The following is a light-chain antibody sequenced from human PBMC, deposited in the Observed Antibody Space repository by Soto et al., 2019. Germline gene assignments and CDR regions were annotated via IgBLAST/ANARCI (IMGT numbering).Light chain of an antibody. CDR2: KAS. CDR3: QQYDIYPFT. Sequence: DIPMTQSPSTLSASVGDRVTITCRASQSINNWLAWYQQKPGKAPKLLISKASNLKSGVPSRFSGTGSGTEFTLTISSLQPDDFASYYCQQYDIYPFTFGGGTKVEI. V-gene: IGKV1-5*03. CDR1: QSINNW. J-gene: IGKJ4*01.